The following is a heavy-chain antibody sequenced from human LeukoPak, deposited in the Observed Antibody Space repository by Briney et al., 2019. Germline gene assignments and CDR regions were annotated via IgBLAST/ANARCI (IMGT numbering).Heavy chain of an antibody. CDR1: GGSMSGFF. Sequence: SETLSLTCTVSGGSMSGFFWTWIRQPPGKGLEWIGNVHYDGRTAPNPSLKSRVTMSLDTSTNQFSLKLNSVTATDTALYYCARVVTAAGLDLWGRGILVTISS. J-gene: IGHJ5*02. CDR3: ARVVTAAGLDL. CDR2: VHYDGRT. D-gene: IGHD6-19*01. V-gene: IGHV4-59*12.